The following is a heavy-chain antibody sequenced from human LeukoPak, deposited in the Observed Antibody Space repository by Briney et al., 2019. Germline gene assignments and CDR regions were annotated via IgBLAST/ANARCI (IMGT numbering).Heavy chain of an antibody. V-gene: IGHV3-21*01. Sequence: GGSLRLSRAASGFTFSSYSMDWVRQAPGKGLEWVSSISSSSSYIYYADSVKGRFTISRDNAKNSPYLQMNSLRAEDTAVYYCARDDTRDGYNYDYWGQGTLVTVSS. CDR3: ARDDTRDGYNYDY. CDR2: ISSSSSYI. D-gene: IGHD5-24*01. CDR1: GFTFSSYS. J-gene: IGHJ4*02.